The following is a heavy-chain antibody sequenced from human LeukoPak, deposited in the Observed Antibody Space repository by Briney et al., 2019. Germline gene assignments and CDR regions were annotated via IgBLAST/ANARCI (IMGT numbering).Heavy chain of an antibody. Sequence: PGGSLRLSCAASGFTFSSYSMNWVRQAPGKGLEWVSAISGSGGSTYYADSVKGRFTISRDNSKNTLYLQMNSLRAEDTAVYYCAKDLGIAARPVYFDYWGQGTLVTVSS. CDR2: ISGSGGST. CDR3: AKDLGIAARPVYFDY. CDR1: GFTFSSYS. J-gene: IGHJ4*02. V-gene: IGHV3-23*01. D-gene: IGHD6-6*01.